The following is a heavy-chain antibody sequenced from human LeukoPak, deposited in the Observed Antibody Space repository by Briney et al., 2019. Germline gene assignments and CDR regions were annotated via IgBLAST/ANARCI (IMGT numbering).Heavy chain of an antibody. V-gene: IGHV3-21*01. CDR3: ARDEGNYDYVWGSYRWEGFDY. CDR2: ISSSSSYI. Sequence: GGSLRLSCAASGFTFSSYSMNWVRQAPGKGLEWVSSISSSSSYIYYADSVKGRFTISRDNAKNSLYLQMNSLRAEDTAVYYCARDEGNYDYVWGSYRWEGFDYWGQGTLVTVSS. CDR1: GFTFSSYS. D-gene: IGHD3-16*02. J-gene: IGHJ4*02.